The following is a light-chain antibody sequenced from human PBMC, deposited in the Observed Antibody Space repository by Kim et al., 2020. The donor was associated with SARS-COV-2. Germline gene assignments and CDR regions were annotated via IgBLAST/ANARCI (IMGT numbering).Light chain of an antibody. V-gene: IGKV3-11*01. Sequence: EIVLTQSPGTLSLSPGERATLYCRASQSVGSSFAWYQQKPGQAPRLLIYDAFSRATGIPARFSGSGSGTDFTLTISSLEPEDFAVYYCQQRGNWPLTFGQGTKVDIK. CDR3: QQRGNWPLT. CDR2: DAF. J-gene: IGKJ1*01. CDR1: QSVGSS.